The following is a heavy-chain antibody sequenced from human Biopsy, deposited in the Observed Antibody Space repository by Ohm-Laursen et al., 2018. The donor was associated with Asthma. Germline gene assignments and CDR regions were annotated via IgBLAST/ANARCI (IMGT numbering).Heavy chain of an antibody. CDR1: GFSFSNYG. CDR2: ISFDGTNR. CDR3: AKEVFPGWELRRGPDS. J-gene: IGHJ4*02. Sequence: SLRLSCAASGFSFSNYGMHWVRQAPGKGLDWVAVISFDGTNRNYTDSVKGRFTISRDISRNTLHLEMNSLRAEDTAVYFCAKEVFPGWELRRGPDSWGQGTLVTVSS. V-gene: IGHV3-30*18. D-gene: IGHD1-26*01.